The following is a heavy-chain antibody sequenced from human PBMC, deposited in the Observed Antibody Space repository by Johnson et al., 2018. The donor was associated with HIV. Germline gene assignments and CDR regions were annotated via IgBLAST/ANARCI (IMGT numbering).Heavy chain of an antibody. CDR3: AKGLVAAALRWGGAFDI. J-gene: IGHJ3*02. Sequence: VQLVESGGGLVQPGGSLRLSCSASGFSVSSNYMTWVRQAPGKGLEWVSVIYSGGNTYYADSVKGRFSFSRDTSKNTLYLQMNSLRAEDTAVYYCAKGLVAAALRWGGAFDIWGQGTMVTVSS. CDR2: IYSGGNT. V-gene: IGHV3-66*01. CDR1: GFSVSSNY. D-gene: IGHD2-2*01.